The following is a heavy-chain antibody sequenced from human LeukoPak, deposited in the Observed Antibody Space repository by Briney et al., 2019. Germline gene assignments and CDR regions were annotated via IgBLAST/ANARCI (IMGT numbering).Heavy chain of an antibody. V-gene: IGHV1-69*04. CDR3: ARGDYYGSGSYYQSPDY. D-gene: IGHD3-10*01. Sequence: ASVKVSCTASGGTFSSYAISWVRQAPGQGLEWMGRIIPILGIANYAQKFQGRVTITADKSTSTAYMELSSLRSEDTAVYYCARGDYYGSGSYYQSPDYWGQGTLVTVSS. J-gene: IGHJ4*02. CDR2: IIPILGIA. CDR1: GGTFSSYA.